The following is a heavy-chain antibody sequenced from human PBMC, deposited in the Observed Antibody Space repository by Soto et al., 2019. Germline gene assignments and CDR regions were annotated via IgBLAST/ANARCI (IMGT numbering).Heavy chain of an antibody. CDR2: IIPIFGTA. CDR3: ASPDKRITMVRGVIGYYYYGMDV. D-gene: IGHD3-10*01. J-gene: IGHJ6*02. Sequence: QVQLVQSGAEVQKPGSSVKVSCKASGGTFSSYAISWVRQAPGQGLEWMGGIIPIFGTANYAQKFQGRVTITADEATSTAYMELSSLRSEDTAVYYCASPDKRITMVRGVIGYYYYGMDVWGQGTTVTVSS. CDR1: GGTFSSYA. V-gene: IGHV1-69*01.